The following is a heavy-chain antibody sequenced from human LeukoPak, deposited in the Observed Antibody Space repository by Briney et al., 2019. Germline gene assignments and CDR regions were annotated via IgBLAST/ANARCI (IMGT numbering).Heavy chain of an antibody. CDR3: ARASQLLFNY. CDR2: IYHSGST. V-gene: IGHV4-30-2*01. CDR1: GGSISSGGYS. Sequence: SQTLSLTCAVSGGSISSGGYSWSWIRQPPGKGLEWIGYIYHSGSTYYNPSLKSRVTISVDRSKNQFSLKLSSVTAADTAVYYSARASQLLFNYWGQGTLVTVSS. J-gene: IGHJ4*02. D-gene: IGHD2-2*01.